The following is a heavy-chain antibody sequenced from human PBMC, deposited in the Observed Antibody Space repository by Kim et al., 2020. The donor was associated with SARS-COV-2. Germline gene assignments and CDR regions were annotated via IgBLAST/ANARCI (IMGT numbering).Heavy chain of an antibody. D-gene: IGHD6-19*01. Sequence: NPSRQSRVTISVDKSENQFSLRLSSVTAADTAVYYCASSPTGYSSGYFDYWGQGTLVTVSS. CDR3: ASSPTGYSSGYFDY. J-gene: IGHJ4*02. V-gene: IGHV4-4*02.